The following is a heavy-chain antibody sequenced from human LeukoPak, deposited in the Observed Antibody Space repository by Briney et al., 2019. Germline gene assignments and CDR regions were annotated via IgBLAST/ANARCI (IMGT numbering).Heavy chain of an antibody. CDR2: ISGSGGST. CDR3: AKDLWDTIYGMDV. Sequence: GSLRLSCAASGFTFSSYAMSWVRQAPGKGLEWVSAISGSGGSTYYADSVRGRFTISRDNSKNTLYLQMNSLRAEDTAVYYCAKDLWDTIYGMDVWGQGTTVTVSS. J-gene: IGHJ6*02. D-gene: IGHD3-3*01. V-gene: IGHV3-23*01. CDR1: GFTFSSYA.